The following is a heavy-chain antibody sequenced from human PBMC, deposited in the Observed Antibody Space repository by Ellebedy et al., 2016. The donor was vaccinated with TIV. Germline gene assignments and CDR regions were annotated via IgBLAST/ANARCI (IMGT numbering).Heavy chain of an antibody. CDR3: AKGYSYGITYYFDS. J-gene: IGHJ4*02. V-gene: IGHV3-74*01. CDR2: INSDGSTT. Sequence: GGSLRLSCAASGFTFSSYWMHWVRQAPGKGLVWVSGINSDGSTTSYADSVKGRFTISRDSAKNSLYLQMNSLRAEDTALYYCAKGYSYGITYYFDSWGPGTLVTVSS. D-gene: IGHD5-18*01. CDR1: GFTFSSYW.